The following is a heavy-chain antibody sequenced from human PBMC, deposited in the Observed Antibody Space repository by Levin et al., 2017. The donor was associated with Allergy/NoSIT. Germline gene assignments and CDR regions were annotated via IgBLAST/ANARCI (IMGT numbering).Heavy chain of an antibody. CDR2: ISYDGSNK. D-gene: IGHD3-10*01. J-gene: IGHJ4*02. Sequence: GGSLRLSCAASGFTFSSYGMHWVRQAPGKGLEWVAVISYDGSNKYYADSVKGRFTISRDNSKNTLYLQMNSLRAEDTAVYYCAKNYYGSGRPGPNYFDYWGQGTLVTVSS. CDR1: GFTFSSYG. V-gene: IGHV3-30*18. CDR3: AKNYYGSGRPGPNYFDY.